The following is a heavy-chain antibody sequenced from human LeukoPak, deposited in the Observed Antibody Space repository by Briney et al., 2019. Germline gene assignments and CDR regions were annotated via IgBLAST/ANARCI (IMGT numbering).Heavy chain of an antibody. D-gene: IGHD1-26*01. CDR2: IIPLSATA. CDR3: TRQYSGSYYRFDF. J-gene: IGHJ4*02. CDR1: GGTFTSHA. V-gene: IGHV1-69*06. Sequence: SVKVSCKASGGTFTSHAISWVRQAPGQGLEWMGGIIPLSATANYAQKFQGRVTLTADKSTSTAYMELSSLRSEDTAVYYCTRQYSGSYYRFDFWGQGTLVTVSS.